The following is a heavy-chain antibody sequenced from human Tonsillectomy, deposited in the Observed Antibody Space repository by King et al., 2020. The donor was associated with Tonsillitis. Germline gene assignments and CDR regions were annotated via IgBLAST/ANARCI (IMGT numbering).Heavy chain of an antibody. J-gene: IGHJ3*02. CDR1: GYTFSNYI. V-gene: IGHV3-23*04. Sequence: VQLVESGGGLVQPGGSLRLSCAASGYTFSNYIMNWVRQAPEKELEWVSALSGGGGSPYYADTVKGRFTISRDNSKNTLYLQMESLRAEDTAVYFCAKDMAKTAAPDGFDMWGQGTMVTVSS. D-gene: IGHD6-25*01. CDR3: AKDMAKTAAPDGFDM. CDR2: LSGGGGSP.